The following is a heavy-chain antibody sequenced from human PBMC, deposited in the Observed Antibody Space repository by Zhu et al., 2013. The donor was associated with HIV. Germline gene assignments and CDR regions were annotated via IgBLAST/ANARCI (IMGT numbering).Heavy chain of an antibody. V-gene: IGHV4-34*01. CDR1: GGSFSGYY. D-gene: IGHD2-2*01. Sequence: QVQLQQWGAGLLKPSETLSLTCAVYGGSFSGYYWSWIRQPPGKGLEWIGEINHSGSTNYNPSLKSRVTISVDTSKNQFSLKLSSVTAADTAVYYCARGPGCSSTSCYLDYWGQGTLVTVSS. CDR2: INHSGST. CDR3: ARGPGCSSTSCYLDY. J-gene: IGHJ4*02.